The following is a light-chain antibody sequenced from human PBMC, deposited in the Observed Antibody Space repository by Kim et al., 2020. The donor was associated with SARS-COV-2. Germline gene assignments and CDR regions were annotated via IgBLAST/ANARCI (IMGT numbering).Light chain of an antibody. V-gene: IGKV3-20*01. J-gene: IGKJ1*01. CDR2: GAS. Sequence: LSPGERATLSCRASQSVTSNYLAWYQQKPGQAPRLLIYGASSRATGIPDRFSGSGSGTDFTLIIWRLEPEDFAVYYCHQYASAPRTFGQGTKVDI. CDR1: QSVTSNY. CDR3: HQYASAPRT.